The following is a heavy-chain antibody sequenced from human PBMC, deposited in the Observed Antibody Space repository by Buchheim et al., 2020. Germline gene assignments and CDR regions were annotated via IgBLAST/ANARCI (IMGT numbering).Heavy chain of an antibody. CDR2: ISSSGSTI. CDR3: ARGGEGYCSSTSCYYYYGMDV. J-gene: IGHJ6*02. V-gene: IGHV3-48*03. Sequence: EVQLVESGGGLVQPGGSLRLSCAASGFTFSSYEMNWVRQAPGKGLEWVSYISSSGSTIYYADSVKGRFTISRDNAKNSLYPQMNSLRAEDTAVYYCARGGEGYCSSTSCYYYYGMDVWGQGTT. D-gene: IGHD2-2*01. CDR1: GFTFSSYE.